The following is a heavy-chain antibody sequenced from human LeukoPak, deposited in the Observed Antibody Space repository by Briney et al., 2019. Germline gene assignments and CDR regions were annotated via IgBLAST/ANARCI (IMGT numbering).Heavy chain of an antibody. CDR1: GFTFSSYG. CDR2: IRYDGTNR. D-gene: IGHD3-9*01. Sequence: GGSLRLSCAASGFTFSSYGMHWVRQGPGKGLEWVAFIRYDGTNRYYADSLKGRFTISRDNSKNTLYLQMNSLRPEDTAVYYCAKGPNYDILTGWRKTYNGFDIWGQGTMVTVSS. J-gene: IGHJ3*02. V-gene: IGHV3-30*02. CDR3: AKGPNYDILTGWRKTYNGFDI.